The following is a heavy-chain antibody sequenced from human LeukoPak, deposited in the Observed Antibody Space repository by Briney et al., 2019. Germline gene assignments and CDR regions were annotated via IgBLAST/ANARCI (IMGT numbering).Heavy chain of an antibody. CDR2: INTSSGST. D-gene: IGHD3-10*01. Sequence: ASVKVSCKASGYTFTSYYMDWVRQAHGQGLEWMGVINTSSGSTSYAQKFQGRVTMTRDMSTSTVYMELSSLRSEDMAVYYCARGYYSYYYGSGSSFDYWGQGTLVTVSS. CDR1: GYTFTSYY. CDR3: ARGYYSYYYGSGSSFDY. V-gene: IGHV1-46*01. J-gene: IGHJ4*02.